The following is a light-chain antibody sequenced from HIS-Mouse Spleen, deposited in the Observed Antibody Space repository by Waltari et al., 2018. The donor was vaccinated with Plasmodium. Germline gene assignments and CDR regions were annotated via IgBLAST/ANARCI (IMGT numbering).Light chain of an antibody. CDR1: SSDVGGYNY. CDR2: DFS. CDR3: CSYAGSYTWV. V-gene: IGLV2-11*01. J-gene: IGLJ3*02. Sequence: QSALTQPRSVSGSPGQSVTISCTGTSSDVGGYNYVSWYQQHPGKAPKLMISDFSKLPSGVPDRFSGSKAGTTASLTISGLQAEDEAYYYCCSYAGSYTWVFGGGTKLTVL.